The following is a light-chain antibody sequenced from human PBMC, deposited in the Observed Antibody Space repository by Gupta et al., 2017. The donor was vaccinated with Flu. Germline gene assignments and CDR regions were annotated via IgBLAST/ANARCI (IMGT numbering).Light chain of an antibody. Sequence: DIQMTQSPSSMSASVGDRVTITCRASQSITNYLNWYQQKPGKVPKLLIYAASSLQFEVPSRFSGSGSGTDFTLTINKLQPEDFATYYCQQSYSIPYTFGQGTKLEI. CDR2: AAS. V-gene: IGKV1-39*01. CDR3: QQSYSIPYT. CDR1: QSITNY. J-gene: IGKJ2*01.